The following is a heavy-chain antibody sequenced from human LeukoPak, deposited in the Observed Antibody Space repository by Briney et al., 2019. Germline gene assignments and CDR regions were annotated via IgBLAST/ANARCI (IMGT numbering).Heavy chain of an antibody. Sequence: GGSLTLFCAASGFTFSSYAMRCARQAPGKGLEWVSDISGSGGSTYNADSVKVRFAISRDNSKTTMTLQMNSLRAGDTAVYYCATEVVVVVTAKFALDIWGQGTMVTVSS. CDR1: GFTFSSYA. J-gene: IGHJ3*02. CDR3: ATEVVVVVTAKFALDI. V-gene: IGHV3-23*01. CDR2: ISGSGGST. D-gene: IGHD2-21*02.